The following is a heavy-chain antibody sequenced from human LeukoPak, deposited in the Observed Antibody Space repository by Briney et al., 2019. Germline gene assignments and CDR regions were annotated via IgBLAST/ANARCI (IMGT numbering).Heavy chain of an antibody. V-gene: IGHV1-46*01. CDR3: ARSSAYYNEADI. CDR2: INPSGGST. Sequence: GASVKVSCKTSGYSFTSYYIHWVRQAPGQGLEWMGIINPSGGSTTYAQKFQGRLTMASDTSTSTVYMELSSLRSEDTAMYYCARSSAYYNEADIWGLGTMVTVSS. CDR1: GYSFTSYY. J-gene: IGHJ3*02. D-gene: IGHD1-26*01.